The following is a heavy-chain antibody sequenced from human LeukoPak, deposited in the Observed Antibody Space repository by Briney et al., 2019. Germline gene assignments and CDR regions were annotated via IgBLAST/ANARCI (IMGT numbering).Heavy chain of an antibody. Sequence: PGGSLRLSCAASGFIFNNNAIHWVRQAPGKGLEWVAVISFDGRDKHHADSVKGRFTISRDNSKNTLYLQMSSLRVEDTAMYYCARDLRKSADYYFDYWAREPWSPSPQ. J-gene: IGHJ4*02. CDR2: ISFDGRDK. CDR3: ARDLRKSADYYFDY. CDR1: GFIFNNNA. V-gene: IGHV3-30*04. D-gene: IGHD3/OR15-3a*01.